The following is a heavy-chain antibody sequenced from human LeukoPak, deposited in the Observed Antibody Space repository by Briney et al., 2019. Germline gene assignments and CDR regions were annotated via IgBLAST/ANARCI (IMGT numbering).Heavy chain of an antibody. CDR3: ARSRETQYDSSGYFDY. CDR1: GFTFSSYS. Sequence: GGSLRLSCAASGFTFSSYSMNWVRQAPGKGLEWVSSISSSSSYIYYADSVKGRFTISRDNAKNSLYLQMNSLRAEDTAVYYCARSRETQYDSSGYFDYWGQGTLVTVSS. D-gene: IGHD3-22*01. V-gene: IGHV3-21*01. J-gene: IGHJ4*02. CDR2: ISSSSSYI.